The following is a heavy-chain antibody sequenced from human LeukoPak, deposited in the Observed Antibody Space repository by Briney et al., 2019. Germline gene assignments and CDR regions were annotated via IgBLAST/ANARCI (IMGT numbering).Heavy chain of an antibody. Sequence: GGSLRLSCAASGFTFSSYAMSWVRQAPGKGLEWVSAISGSGGSTYYADSVKGRFTISRDNSKNTLYLQMNSLRAEDTAVYYWAKDQVPIFWSGHYTPYFQHWGQGTLVTVSS. J-gene: IGHJ1*01. CDR3: AKDQVPIFWSGHYTPYFQH. CDR1: GFTFSSYA. D-gene: IGHD3-3*01. CDR2: ISGSGGST. V-gene: IGHV3-23*01.